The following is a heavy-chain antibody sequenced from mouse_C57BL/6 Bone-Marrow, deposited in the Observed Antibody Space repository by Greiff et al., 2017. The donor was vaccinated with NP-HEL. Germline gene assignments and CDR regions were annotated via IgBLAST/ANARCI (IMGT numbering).Heavy chain of an antibody. V-gene: IGHV5-12*01. J-gene: IGHJ1*03. D-gene: IGHD1-1*01. Sequence: FTISRDNAKNTLYLQMSRLKSEDTAMYYCARPAIYYYGSGYFDVWGTGTTVTVSS. CDR3: ARPAIYYYGSGYFDV.